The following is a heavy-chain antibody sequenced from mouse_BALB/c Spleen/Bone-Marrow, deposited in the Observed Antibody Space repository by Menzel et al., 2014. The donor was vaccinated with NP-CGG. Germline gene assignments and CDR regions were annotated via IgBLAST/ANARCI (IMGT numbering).Heavy chain of an antibody. J-gene: IGHJ2*01. CDR3: ARGLSYYYGTSYYFDY. D-gene: IGHD1-1*01. CDR1: GYTFTDYA. CDR2: ISSSYGDA. Sequence: QLQQSGAELVRPGVSVKISCKGSGYTFTDYAMHWVKQSHAKSLEWIGIISSSYGDATYNQKFKGKATMTVDKSSNTAYMELARLTSEDSAIYYCARGLSYYYGTSYYFDYWGQGTTLTVSS. V-gene: IGHV1S137*01.